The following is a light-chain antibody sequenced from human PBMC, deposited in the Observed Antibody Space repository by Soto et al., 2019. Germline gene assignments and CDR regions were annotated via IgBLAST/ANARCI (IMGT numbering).Light chain of an antibody. CDR3: QQYGSSALT. J-gene: IGKJ4*01. CDR2: GAS. Sequence: EIVMTQSPATLSVSPGEIATLSFSASQSISSNLAWYQQKPGQAPRLLIYGASSRATGIPDRFSGSGSGTDFTLTISRLEPEDFAVYYCQQYGSSALTFGGGTKVDIK. CDR1: QSISSN. V-gene: IGKV3-20*01.